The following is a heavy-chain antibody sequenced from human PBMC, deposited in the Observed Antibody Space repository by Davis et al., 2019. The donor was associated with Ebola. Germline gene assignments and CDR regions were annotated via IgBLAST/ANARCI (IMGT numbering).Heavy chain of an antibody. D-gene: IGHD1-26*01. CDR1: GFTFDDYA. J-gene: IGHJ1*01. Sequence: SLKISCAASGFTFDDYAMHWVRQAPGKGLEWVSGISWNSGSIGYADSVKGRFTISRDNAKNSLYLQMNSLRAEDTALYYCARASGGSYYAEYFQHWGQGTLVTVSS. V-gene: IGHV3-9*01. CDR2: ISWNSGSI. CDR3: ARASGGSYYAEYFQH.